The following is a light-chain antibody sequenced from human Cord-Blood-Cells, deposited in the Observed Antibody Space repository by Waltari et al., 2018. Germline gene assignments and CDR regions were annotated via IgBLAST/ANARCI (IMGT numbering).Light chain of an antibody. Sequence: QSALTQPASVSGSPGQSIPISCTGTSSDVGSYNLVSWYQQHPGKAPKLMIYEVSKRPSGVSNRFSGSKSGSTASLTITGLQAEDEADYYCCSYAGSSTGVFGGGTKLTVL. V-gene: IGLV2-23*02. J-gene: IGLJ3*02. CDR2: EVS. CDR1: SSDVGSYNL. CDR3: CSYAGSSTGV.